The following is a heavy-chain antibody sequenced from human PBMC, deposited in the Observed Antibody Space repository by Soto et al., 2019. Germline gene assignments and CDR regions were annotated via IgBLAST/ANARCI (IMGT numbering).Heavy chain of an antibody. Sequence: GGSLSLACAASGFTFSSYAMSWVRQAPGKGLEWVSAISVSGGSTYYADSVKGRFTISRDNSKNTLYLQMNSLRAEDTAVYYCAKDARRYCSSTSCLYGMDVWGQGTTVTVSS. D-gene: IGHD2-2*01. CDR3: AKDARRYCSSTSCLYGMDV. CDR1: GFTFSSYA. CDR2: ISVSGGST. J-gene: IGHJ6*02. V-gene: IGHV3-23*01.